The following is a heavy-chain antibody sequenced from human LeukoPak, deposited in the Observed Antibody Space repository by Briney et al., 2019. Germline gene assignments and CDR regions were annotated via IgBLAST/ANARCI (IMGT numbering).Heavy chain of an antibody. CDR2: ISSSSSYI. CDR1: GFTFSSYS. Sequence: PGGSLRLSCAASGFTFSSYSMNWVRQAPGKGLEWVSSISSSSSYIYYADSVKGRFTISRDNAKNSLYLQMNSLRAEDTAVYYCARDPAPLRDGYNHPWGQGTLVTVSS. CDR3: ARDPAPLRDGYNHP. J-gene: IGHJ5*02. V-gene: IGHV3-21*01. D-gene: IGHD5-12*01.